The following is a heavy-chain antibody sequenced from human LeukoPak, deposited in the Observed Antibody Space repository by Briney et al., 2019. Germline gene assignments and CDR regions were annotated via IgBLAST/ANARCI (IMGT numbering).Heavy chain of an antibody. CDR3: AKLVEWELTDGADY. CDR2: ISWNSGSI. Sequence: GRSLRLSCAASGFTFDDYAMHWVRQAPGKGLEWVSGISWNSGSIGYADSVKGRFTISRDNAKNSLYLQMNSLRAEDTALYYCAKLVEWELTDGADYWGQGTLVTVSS. J-gene: IGHJ4*02. D-gene: IGHD1-26*01. CDR1: GFTFDDYA. V-gene: IGHV3-9*01.